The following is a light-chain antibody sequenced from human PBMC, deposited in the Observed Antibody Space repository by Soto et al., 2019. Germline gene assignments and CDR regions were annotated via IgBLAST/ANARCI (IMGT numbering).Light chain of an antibody. V-gene: IGKV1-5*03. CDR2: KAS. CDR1: QSISSW. CDR3: QQYNSYRT. J-gene: IGKJ1*01. Sequence: DIQMTQSPSTLSASVGDRVTITCRASQSISSWLAWYQKKPGKAPKLLIYKASSLESGVPSRFSGSGSGTEFTLTIISLQPDDFATYYCQQYNSYRTFGQGTKVEIK.